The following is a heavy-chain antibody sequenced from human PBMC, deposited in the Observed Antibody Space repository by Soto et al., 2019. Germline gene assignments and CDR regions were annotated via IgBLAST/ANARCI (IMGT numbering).Heavy chain of an antibody. CDR2: ISSSSSTI. V-gene: IGHV3-48*02. J-gene: IGHJ5*02. CDR1: GFTFSSYS. D-gene: IGHD3-3*01. CDR3: ARGSIDFWSGKFNWFDP. Sequence: EVQLVESGGGLVQPGGSLRLSCAASGFTFSSYSMNWVRQAPGKGLEWVSYISSSSSTIYYADSVKGRFTISRDNAKNTPYQHMNSLREEDTAVYYCARGSIDFWSGKFNWFDPWGQGTLVTVSS.